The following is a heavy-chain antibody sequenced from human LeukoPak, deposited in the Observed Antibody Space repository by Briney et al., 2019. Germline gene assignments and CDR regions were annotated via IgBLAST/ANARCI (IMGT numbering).Heavy chain of an antibody. CDR3: VRANYFDY. J-gene: IGHJ4*02. CDR1: GFTFSSYW. Sequence: GGSLRLSCAASGFTFSSYWMHWVRQAPGKGLVWVSRINNDGSITNYADSVEGRFTISRDNAKNTLFLQMDSLRAEDTAVYYCVRANYFDYWGQGTLVTVSS. D-gene: IGHD2-8*01. V-gene: IGHV3-74*01. CDR2: INNDGSIT.